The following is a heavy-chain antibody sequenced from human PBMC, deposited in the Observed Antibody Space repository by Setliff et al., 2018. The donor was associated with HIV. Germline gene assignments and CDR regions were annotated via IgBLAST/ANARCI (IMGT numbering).Heavy chain of an antibody. D-gene: IGHD3-16*01. CDR2: HYHDGPA. V-gene: IGHV4-38-2*01. CDR3: ARRAWNWGLNWFDP. J-gene: IGHJ5*02. CDR1: GSSITTTYF. Sequence: SETLSLTCHFSGSSITTTYFWAWIRLPPGKGLEWVGSHYHDGPAFYNPSLKSRVTVSLDTSKNQFSLKLRSVTAADTAVYYCARRAWNWGLNWFDPWGQGTQVTVS.